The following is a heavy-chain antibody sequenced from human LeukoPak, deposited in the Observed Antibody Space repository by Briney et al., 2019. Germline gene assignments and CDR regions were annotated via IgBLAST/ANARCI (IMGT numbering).Heavy chain of an antibody. CDR3: KAGKNSSGWLFVY. Sequence: SETPSLTCAVYGGSFSGYYWSWIRQPPGKGLEWIGEINHSGSTNYNPSLKSRVTISVDTTKNQFSLKLSSVTAADTAVYYCKAGKNSSGWLFVYWGQGTLVTVSS. J-gene: IGHJ4*02. CDR2: INHSGST. V-gene: IGHV4-34*01. D-gene: IGHD6-19*01. CDR1: GGSFSGYY.